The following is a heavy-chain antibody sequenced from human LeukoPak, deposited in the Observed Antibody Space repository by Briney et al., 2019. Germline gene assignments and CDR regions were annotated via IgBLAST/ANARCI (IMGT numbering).Heavy chain of an antibody. CDR3: ARRSSWDYDFDY. CDR1: GGPISSYY. Sequence: SETLSLTCTVSGGPISSYYWSWIRQPPGKGVEWIGYIYYSGSTNYNPSLKSRVTMSVDTSKNQFSLKLSSVTAADTAVYYCARRSSWDYDFDYWGQGTLVTVSS. D-gene: IGHD1-7*01. V-gene: IGHV4-59*01. CDR2: IYYSGST. J-gene: IGHJ4*02.